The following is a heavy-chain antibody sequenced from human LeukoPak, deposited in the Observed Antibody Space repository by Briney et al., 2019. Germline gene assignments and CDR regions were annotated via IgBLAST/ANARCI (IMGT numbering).Heavy chain of an antibody. Sequence: PGGSLRLSCAASGFTFSSYAMSWVRQAPGKGLEWVSAISGSGGSTYYADSVKGRFTISRDNSKNTLYLQMNSLRADDTAVYYCARDPGSGSYTYDCWGQGTLVTVSS. D-gene: IGHD3-10*01. CDR3: ARDPGSGSYTYDC. CDR2: ISGSGGST. J-gene: IGHJ4*02. CDR1: GFTFSSYA. V-gene: IGHV3-23*01.